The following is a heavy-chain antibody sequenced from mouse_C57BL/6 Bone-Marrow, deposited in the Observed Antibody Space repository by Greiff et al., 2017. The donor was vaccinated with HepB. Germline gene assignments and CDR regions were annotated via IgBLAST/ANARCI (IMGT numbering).Heavy chain of an antibody. Sequence: VMLVESGPGLVAPSPSLSISCTVSGFSFTSYGVSWVRQPPGKGLEWLGVIWGDGSTNYHSALISRLSISKDNSKSQVSLKLNSLQTDDTATYYCAKGGYVAWFDYWGQGTLVTVSA. CDR3: AKGGYVAWFDY. CDR2: IWGDGST. J-gene: IGHJ3*01. CDR1: GFSFTSYG. D-gene: IGHD3-1*01. V-gene: IGHV2-3*01.